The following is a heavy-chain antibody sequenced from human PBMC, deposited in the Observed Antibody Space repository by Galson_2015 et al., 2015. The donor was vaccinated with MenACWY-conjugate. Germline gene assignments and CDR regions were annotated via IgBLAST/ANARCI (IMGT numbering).Heavy chain of an antibody. J-gene: IGHJ4*02. Sequence: ALRLSCAASGFTFSSYGMHWVRQAPGKGLEWVVVISYDGSNKYYADSVKGRFTISRDNSKNTLYLQMNSLRAEDTAVYYCAKGGAVAGTLFGYWVQGTLVTVSS. V-gene: IGHV3-30*18. CDR3: AKGGAVAGTLFGY. CDR1: GFTFSSYG. CDR2: ISYDGSNK. D-gene: IGHD6-19*01.